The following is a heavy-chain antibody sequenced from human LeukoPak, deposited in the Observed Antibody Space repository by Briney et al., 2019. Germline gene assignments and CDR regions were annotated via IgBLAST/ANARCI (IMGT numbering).Heavy chain of an antibody. CDR3: ARVSPLKYNWNYMWAWFDP. CDR1: GGSISSSSYY. J-gene: IGHJ5*02. CDR2: IYYSGST. Sequence: SETLSLTCTVSGGSISSSSYYWGWIRQPPGKGLEWIGSIYYSGSTYYNPSLKSRVTISVDTSKNQFSLKLSSVTAADTAVYYCARVSPLKYNWNYMWAWFDPWGQGTLVTVSS. V-gene: IGHV4-39*07. D-gene: IGHD1-7*01.